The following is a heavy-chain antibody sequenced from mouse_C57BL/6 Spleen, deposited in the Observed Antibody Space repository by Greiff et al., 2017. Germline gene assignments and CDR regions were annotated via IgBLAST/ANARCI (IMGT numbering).Heavy chain of an antibody. CDR3: AREDDYDGDFDY. CDR2: IYPGDGDT. Sequence: VQLQQSGPELVKPGASVKISCKASGYAFSSFWMNWVKQRPGKGLEWIGRIYPGDGDTNYNGKFKGKATLTADKSSSTAYMQLSSLTSEDSAVYFCAREDDYDGDFDYWGQGTTLTVSS. CDR1: GYAFSSFW. D-gene: IGHD2-4*01. V-gene: IGHV1-82*01. J-gene: IGHJ2*01.